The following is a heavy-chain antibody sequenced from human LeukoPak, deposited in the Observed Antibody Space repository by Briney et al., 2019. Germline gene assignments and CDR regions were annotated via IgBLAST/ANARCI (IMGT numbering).Heavy chain of an antibody. CDR3: STDYLLDISGEWNFFDS. V-gene: IGHV3-15*01. CDR2: IKTRDEGAAT. D-gene: IGHD6-19*01. J-gene: IGHJ4*02. CDR1: GFNFTNAW. Sequence: GRSLRLSCAASGFNFTNAWMSWVRQVPGGGLEWIGQIKTRDEGAATDYAAPVNGRFTILRDDSDNTLYLHMNSLKSDDTGVYYCSTDYLLDISGEWNFFDSWGQGTLVTVSS.